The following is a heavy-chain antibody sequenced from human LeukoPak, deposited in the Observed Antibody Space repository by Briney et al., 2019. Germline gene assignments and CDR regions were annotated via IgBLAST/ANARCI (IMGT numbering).Heavy chain of an antibody. J-gene: IGHJ4*02. CDR3: ARAPLSGSVTFDY. CDR1: GGSFSGYY. D-gene: IGHD2-15*01. CDR2: INHSGST. V-gene: IGHV4-34*01. Sequence: SETLSLTCAVYGGSFSGYYWSWIRQPPGKGLEWIGEINHSGSTNYNPSLKSRVTISVDTSKNQFSLKLSSVTAADTAVYYCARAPLSGSVTFDYWGQGTLVTVSS.